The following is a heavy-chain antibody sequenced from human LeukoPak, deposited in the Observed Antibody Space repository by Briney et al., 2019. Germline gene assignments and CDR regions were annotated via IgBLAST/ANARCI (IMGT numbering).Heavy chain of an antibody. Sequence: SETLSLTCTVSGGSFSGHHWSWIRQSPGRGLEWIGYMFDSVGTKDNPSLKSRVSLSADTSKNQFSLRLRSVTAADAAVYYCATIKRGNIFGYFDFWGQGILVTVAS. CDR2: MFDSVGT. J-gene: IGHJ4*02. D-gene: IGHD5-18*01. V-gene: IGHV4-59*11. CDR1: GGSFSGHH. CDR3: ATIKRGNIFGYFDF.